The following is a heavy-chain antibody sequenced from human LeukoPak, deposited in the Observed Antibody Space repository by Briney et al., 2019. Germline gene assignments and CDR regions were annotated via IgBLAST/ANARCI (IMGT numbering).Heavy chain of an antibody. CDR2: ISSSGSTI. CDR3: ARVDWAAADERDFNWFDP. D-gene: IGHD6-13*01. J-gene: IGHJ5*02. CDR1: GFTFSDYY. V-gene: IGHV3-11*04. Sequence: PGGSLRLSCAASGFTFSDYYMSWIRQALGKGLEWVSYISSSGSTIYYADSVKGRFTISRDNAKNSLYLQMNSLRAEDTAVYYCARVDWAAADERDFNWFDPWGQGTLVTVSS.